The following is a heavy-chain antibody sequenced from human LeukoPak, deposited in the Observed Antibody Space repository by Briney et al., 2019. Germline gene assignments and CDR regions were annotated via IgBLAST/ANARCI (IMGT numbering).Heavy chain of an antibody. Sequence: ASVKVSCKASGYTFTSYDINWVRQATGQGLEWMGWMNPNSGNTGYAQKLQGRVTMTTDTSTSTAYMELRSLRSDDTAVYYCARGPVDYWGQGTLVTVSS. J-gene: IGHJ4*02. CDR1: GYTFTSYD. CDR2: MNPNSGNT. V-gene: IGHV1-8*01. CDR3: ARGPVDY.